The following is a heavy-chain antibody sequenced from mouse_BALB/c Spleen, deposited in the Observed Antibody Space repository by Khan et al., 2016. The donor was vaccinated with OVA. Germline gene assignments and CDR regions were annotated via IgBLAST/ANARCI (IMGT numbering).Heavy chain of an antibody. CDR1: GYSITSDYA. Sequence: EVQLQESGPGLVKPSQSLSLTCTVTGYSITSDYAWNWIRQFPGNKLEWMGYISYSGSANYNPSLKSRISITRDTSEIQFFLQLNSVTTEDSATYYCARRYYYGHWYFDVWGAGTTVTVSS. CDR3: ARRYYYGHWYFDV. CDR2: ISYSGSA. D-gene: IGHD1-1*01. V-gene: IGHV3-2*02. J-gene: IGHJ1*01.